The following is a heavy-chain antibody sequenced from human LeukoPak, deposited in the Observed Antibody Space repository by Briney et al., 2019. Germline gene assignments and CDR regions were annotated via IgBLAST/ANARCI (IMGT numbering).Heavy chain of an antibody. J-gene: IGHJ4*02. V-gene: IGHV1-2*02. Sequence: ASVKVSCKASGYTFTGYYMHWVRQAPGQGLEWMGWINPNSGGTNYAQKFQGRVTMTRDTSISTAYMELSRLRSDGTAVYYCASHVVGATSFDYWGQGTLVTASS. CDR2: INPNSGGT. D-gene: IGHD1-26*01. CDR3: ASHVVGATSFDY. CDR1: GYTFTGYY.